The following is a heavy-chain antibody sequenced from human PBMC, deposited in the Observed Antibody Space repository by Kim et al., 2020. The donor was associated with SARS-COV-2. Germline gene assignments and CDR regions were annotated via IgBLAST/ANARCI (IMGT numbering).Heavy chain of an antibody. Sequence: GGSLRLSCAASGFTFSSYGMHWVRQAPGKGLEWVAVISYDGSNKYYADSVKGRFTISRGNSKNTLYLQMNSLRAEDTAVYYCAKSPKIFGVVNYSLLDPWGQGTLVTVSS. J-gene: IGHJ5*02. D-gene: IGHD3-3*01. V-gene: IGHV3-30*18. CDR2: ISYDGSNK. CDR1: GFTFSSYG. CDR3: AKSPKIFGVVNYSLLDP.